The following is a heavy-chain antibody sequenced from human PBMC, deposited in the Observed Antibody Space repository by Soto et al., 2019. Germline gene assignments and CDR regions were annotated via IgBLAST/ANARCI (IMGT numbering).Heavy chain of an antibody. D-gene: IGHD6-19*01. CDR1: GDSINSVDYY. Sequence: SETLSLTXVVSGDSINSVDYYCSWIRQPPGKRLEWIGYVYYSGNTNYNPSLKSRITISIDRSKKQFSLRLRSVTAGDTAVYYCARSSYRSIAVPQFDSWGQGSRVTVS. J-gene: IGHJ4*02. V-gene: IGHV4-61*08. CDR3: ARSSYRSIAVPQFDS. CDR2: VYYSGNT.